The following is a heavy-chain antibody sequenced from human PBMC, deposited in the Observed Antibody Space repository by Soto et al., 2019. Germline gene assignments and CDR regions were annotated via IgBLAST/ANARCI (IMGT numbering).Heavy chain of an antibody. CDR1: GFSLTTSGVG. CDR2: IYWDDDK. CDR3: ANKTSTVTWWFDP. Sequence: QITLKESGPTLVKPTQTLTLTCTFSGFSLTTSGVGVGWIRQPPGKALEWLALIYWDDDKRYSPSLKSRLTNLKDPSTHQVVLTMTNMDPADPATYFCANKTSTVTWWFDPWGQGTLLTVAS. D-gene: IGHD4-17*01. V-gene: IGHV2-5*02. J-gene: IGHJ5*02.